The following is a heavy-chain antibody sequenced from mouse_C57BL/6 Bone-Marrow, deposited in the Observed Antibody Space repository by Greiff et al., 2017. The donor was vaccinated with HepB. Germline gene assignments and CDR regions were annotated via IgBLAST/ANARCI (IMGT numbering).Heavy chain of an antibody. D-gene: IGHD2-4*01. CDR2: IDPSDSYT. V-gene: IGHV1-59*01. J-gene: IGHJ3*01. Sequence: QVQLQQPGAELVRPGTSVKLSCKASGYTFTSYWMHWVKQRPGQGLEWIGVIDPSDSYTNYNQKFKGKATLTVDTSSSTAYMQLSSLTSEDSAVYYCARDYDCDDSWFAYWGQGTLVTVSA. CDR1: GYTFTSYW. CDR3: ARDYDCDDSWFAY.